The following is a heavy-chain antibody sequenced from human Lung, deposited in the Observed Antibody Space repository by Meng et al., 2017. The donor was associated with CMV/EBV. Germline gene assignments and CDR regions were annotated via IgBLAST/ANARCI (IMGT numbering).Heavy chain of an antibody. CDR1: GFTFNNYA. J-gene: IGHJ4*02. CDR3: ARGDSSTTWLVFDY. V-gene: IGHV3-23*01. D-gene: IGHD6-13*01. CDR2: VLGTGPT. Sequence: GGSLRLXCSASGFTFNNYAMTWVRQAPGKGLEWVSTVLGTGPTYYADYVKGRFTISRDDSRNTLFLQLNSLRDEDTAVFYCARGDSSTTWLVFDYWGVGTXVTVSS.